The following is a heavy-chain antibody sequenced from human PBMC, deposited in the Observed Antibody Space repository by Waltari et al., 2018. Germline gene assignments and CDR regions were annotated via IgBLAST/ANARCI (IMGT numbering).Heavy chain of an antibody. CDR2: VDPEDGET. CDR1: GYTLTELS. V-gene: IGHV1-24*01. Sequence: QVQLVQSGAEVKKPGASVKVSCKVSGYTLTELSMHWVRQAPGKGLEWMGGVDPEDGETIYAQKFQGRVTMTEDTSTDTAYMELSSLRSEDTAVYYCATLGEGYCSGGSCYHGGWWFDPWGQGTLVTVSS. CDR3: ATLGEGYCSGGSCYHGGWWFDP. J-gene: IGHJ5*02. D-gene: IGHD2-15*01.